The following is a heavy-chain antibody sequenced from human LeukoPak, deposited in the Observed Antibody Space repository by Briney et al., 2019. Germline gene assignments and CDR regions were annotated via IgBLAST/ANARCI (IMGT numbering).Heavy chain of an antibody. CDR1: GGSISSGGYS. J-gene: IGHJ3*02. Sequence: SQTLSLTCAVSGGSISSGGYSWSWIRQPPGKGLEWIGYIYHSGSTYYNPSLKSRVTISVDTSKNQFSLKLSSVTAADTAVYYCARVPVTTLDAFDIWGQGTMVTVSS. V-gene: IGHV4-30-2*05. CDR2: IYHSGST. CDR3: ARVPVTTLDAFDI. D-gene: IGHD4-11*01.